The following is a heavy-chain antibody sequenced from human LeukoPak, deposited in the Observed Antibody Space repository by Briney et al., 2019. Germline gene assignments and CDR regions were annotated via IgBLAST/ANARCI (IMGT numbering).Heavy chain of an antibody. Sequence: PSETLSLTCTVSGGSISSYYWSWIRQPQGKGLEWIGYIYYSGTTNYNPSLKSRVTVSVDTSKNQFSLKLSSVTAADTAVYYCARGSPALVRGVIIPDFWGQGTLVTVSS. CDR2: IYYSGTT. J-gene: IGHJ4*02. V-gene: IGHV4-59*01. CDR1: GGSISSYY. CDR3: ARGSPALVRGVIIPDF. D-gene: IGHD3-10*01.